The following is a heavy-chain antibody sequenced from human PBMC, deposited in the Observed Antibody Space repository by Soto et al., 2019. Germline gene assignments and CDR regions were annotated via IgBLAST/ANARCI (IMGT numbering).Heavy chain of an antibody. CDR2: LTPAGTT. J-gene: IGHJ4*02. D-gene: IGHD2-15*01. CDR3: AKRATTVPTPGNYFDS. Sequence: PGGSLRLSCAASGFSFSDYSMTWVRQAPGRGLEWVSTLTPAGTTFYADSVRGRFTISRDNYRSSLSLQMYNPRADDTARYYCAKRATTVPTPGNYFDSWGQGVMVTVSS. V-gene: IGHV3-23*01. CDR1: GFSFSDYS.